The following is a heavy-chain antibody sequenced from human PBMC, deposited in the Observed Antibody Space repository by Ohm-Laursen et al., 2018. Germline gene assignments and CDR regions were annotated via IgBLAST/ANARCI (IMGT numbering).Heavy chain of an antibody. CDR3: ARDQWSSY. V-gene: IGHV3-7*01. CDR1: GFTLSSYW. D-gene: IGHD2-15*01. J-gene: IGHJ4*02. CDR2: IKQDGSEK. Sequence: SLRLSCAASGFTLSSYWMSWVRQAPGKGLEWVANIKQDGSEKYYVDSVKGRFTISRDNPKNSLYLQMNSLRAEDTAVYYCARDQWSSYWGQGTLVTVSS.